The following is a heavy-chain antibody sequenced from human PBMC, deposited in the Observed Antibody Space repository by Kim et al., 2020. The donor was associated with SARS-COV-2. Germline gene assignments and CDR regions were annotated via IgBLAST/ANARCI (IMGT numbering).Heavy chain of an antibody. CDR3: ARDGDTRGQYSQFDY. J-gene: IGHJ4*02. Sequence: GGSLRLSCAVSGFDLRYFGVHWVRQAPGKGLEWVGVLWYDGIRTYYADSVKGRFTISRDISRSTLYLQMNSLRADDTAVYYCARDGDTRGQYSQFDYWGQ. CDR2: LWYDGIRT. D-gene: IGHD3-10*01. CDR1: GFDLRYFG. V-gene: IGHV3-33*01.